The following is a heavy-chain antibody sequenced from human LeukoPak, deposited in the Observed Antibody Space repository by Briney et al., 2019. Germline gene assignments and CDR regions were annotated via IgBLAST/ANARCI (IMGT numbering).Heavy chain of an antibody. CDR1: GGSISSYY. CDR2: IYYSGST. D-gene: IGHD6-13*01. CDR3: ARSGLAAAGTWDP. Sequence: PSETLSLTCTVSGGSISSYYWSWIRQPPEKGLEWIGYIYYSGSTNYNPSLKSRVTISVDTSKNQFSLKLSSVTAADTAVYYCARSGLAAAGTWDPWGQGTLVTVSS. J-gene: IGHJ5*02. V-gene: IGHV4-59*01.